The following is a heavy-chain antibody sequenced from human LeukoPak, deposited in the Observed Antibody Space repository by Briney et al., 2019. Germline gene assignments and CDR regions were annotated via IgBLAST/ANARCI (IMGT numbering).Heavy chain of an antibody. CDR1: GFPFSTYW. CDR3: VIGGGHFGS. CDR2: IKEDGSEK. J-gene: IGHJ4*02. D-gene: IGHD3-10*01. V-gene: IGHV3-7*01. Sequence: GGSLRLSCAASGFPFSTYWMSWVRQAPGKGLEWVANIKEDGSEKNYVDSVKGRFTISRDNAKNSLYLQMNSLRVEDTGVYYCVIGGGHFGSWGQGTLVTVSS.